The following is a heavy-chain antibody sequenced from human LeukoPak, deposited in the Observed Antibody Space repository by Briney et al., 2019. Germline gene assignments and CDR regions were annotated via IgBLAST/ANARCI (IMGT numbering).Heavy chain of an antibody. V-gene: IGHV4-61*02. J-gene: IGHJ3*02. Sequence: PSETLSLTCTVSSGSISSGSYYWTWIRQPAGKGLEWIGRIYSSGSTNYNPSLKSRVTISVDTSKNQFPLKLSSVTAADTAVYYCARDRQYSDAFDIWGQGTMVTVSS. CDR3: ARDRQYSDAFDI. CDR1: SGSISSGSYY. CDR2: IYSSGST. D-gene: IGHD2/OR15-2a*01.